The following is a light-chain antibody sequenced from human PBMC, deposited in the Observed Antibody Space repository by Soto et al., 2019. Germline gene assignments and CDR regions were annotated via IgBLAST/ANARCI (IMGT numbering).Light chain of an antibody. CDR1: QTVLYSSNNKNY. Sequence: DIVMTQSPDSLAVSLGERATINCKSSQTVLYSSNNKNYLAWYQQKPGQPPKLLIYWASTRESGVPDRFSGSGSGTDFTLTISSLQAEDVAIYYCQQYSNVWTFGQGTKVEIK. CDR3: QQYSNVWT. V-gene: IGKV4-1*01. CDR2: WAS. J-gene: IGKJ1*01.